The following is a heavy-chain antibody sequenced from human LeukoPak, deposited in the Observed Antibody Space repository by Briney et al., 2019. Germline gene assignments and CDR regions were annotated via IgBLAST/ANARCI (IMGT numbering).Heavy chain of an antibody. V-gene: IGHV3-23*01. CDR2: ISGSGGST. CDR1: GFTFSSYA. CDR3: AKVSAGSGWYKGFDY. Sequence: GGSLRLSCAASGFTFSSYAMSWVRQAPGKGLEWVSAISGSGGSTYYADSVKGRFTISRDNSKNTLYLQMNSLRAEDTAVYYCAKVSAGSGWYKGFDYWGQGTLVTVSS. J-gene: IGHJ4*02. D-gene: IGHD6-19*01.